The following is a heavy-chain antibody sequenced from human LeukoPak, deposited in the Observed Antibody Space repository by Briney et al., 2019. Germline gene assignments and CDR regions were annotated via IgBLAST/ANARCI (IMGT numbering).Heavy chain of an antibody. J-gene: IGHJ4*02. CDR3: ARGDSSSPYYFDY. D-gene: IGHD6-6*01. Sequence: GGSLRPSCAASGFTFSSYSMNWVRQAPGKGLEWVSSISSSSSYIYYADSVKGRFTISRDNAKNSLYLQMNSLRAEDTAVYYCARGDSSSPYYFDYWGQGTLVTVSS. CDR1: GFTFSSYS. V-gene: IGHV3-21*01. CDR2: ISSSSSYI.